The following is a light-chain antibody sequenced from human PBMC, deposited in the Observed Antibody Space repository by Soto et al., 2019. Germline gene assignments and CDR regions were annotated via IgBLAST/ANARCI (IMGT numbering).Light chain of an antibody. CDR3: RSYSGSLGVV. Sequence: QSALTQPPSASGSPGQSVTISCTGTSSDVGGYNYVSWYQQYPGKAPKLMIYEVSKRPSGVPDRFSGSKSGNTASLTVSGLQAEDEADYYGRSYSGSLGVVFGGGTKLTVL. CDR1: SSDVGGYNY. CDR2: EVS. J-gene: IGLJ2*01. V-gene: IGLV2-8*01.